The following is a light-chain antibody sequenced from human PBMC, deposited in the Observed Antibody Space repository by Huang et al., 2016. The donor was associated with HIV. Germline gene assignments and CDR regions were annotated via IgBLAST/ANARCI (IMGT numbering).Light chain of an antibody. V-gene: IGKV3-15*01. J-gene: IGKJ2*01. CDR1: QSVSSN. CDR2: GAS. Sequence: EIVMTQSPATLSVSPGGRATLSCRASQSVSSNLAWYQQKPGQAPRLLIDGASTSATGIPARFRGSGVGAEFTLTISSLRSEEFAIYYCQQYNNWPPYTFGQGTKLEIK. CDR3: QQYNNWPPYT.